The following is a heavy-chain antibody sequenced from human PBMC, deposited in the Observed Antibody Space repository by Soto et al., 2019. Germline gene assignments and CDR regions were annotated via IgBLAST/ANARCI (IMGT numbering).Heavy chain of an antibody. Sequence: QVQLVQSGAEVKKPGASVKVSCKASGYTLNTYGITWVRQAPGQGLEWMGWISANNNHTNYPQKLQGRVTMTTDTSTSTAYRELRRVKTAHTAVYYFARGMYFDYWGQGTLVNVSS. J-gene: IGHJ4*02. CDR3: ARGMYFDY. CDR2: ISANNNHT. CDR1: GYTLNTYG. V-gene: IGHV1-18*01.